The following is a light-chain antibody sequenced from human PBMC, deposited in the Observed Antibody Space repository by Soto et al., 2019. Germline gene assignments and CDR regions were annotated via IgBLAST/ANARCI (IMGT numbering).Light chain of an antibody. J-gene: IGLJ2*01. CDR3: AAWDDSLNVVV. V-gene: IGLV1-44*01. Sequence: QSVLTQPPSASGTPGQRVTISCSGTSSNIGSNTVNWYHQLPGTAPKLLIYINNQRPSGAPDRFSGSKSGTSASLAISGLQSEDEADYYCAAWDDSLNVVVFGGGTKLTVL. CDR2: INN. CDR1: SSNIGSNT.